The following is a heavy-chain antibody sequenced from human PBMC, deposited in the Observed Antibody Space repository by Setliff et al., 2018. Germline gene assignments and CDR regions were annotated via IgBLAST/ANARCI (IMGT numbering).Heavy chain of an antibody. CDR3: ARSKVEAAMVKHNWFDP. D-gene: IGHD5-18*01. CDR2: ISAYNGNT. CDR1: GYTFTSYG. V-gene: IGHV1-18*01. Sequence: ASVKVSCKASGYTFTSYGISWVRQAPGQGLEWMGWISAYNGNTNYAQKLQGRVTMTTDTSTSTAYMELRSLRSEDTAVYYCARSKVEAAMVKHNWFDPWGQGTLVTVS. J-gene: IGHJ5*02.